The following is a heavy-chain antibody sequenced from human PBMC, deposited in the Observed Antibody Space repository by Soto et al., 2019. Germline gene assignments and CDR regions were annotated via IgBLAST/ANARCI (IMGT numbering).Heavy chain of an antibody. Sequence: GGSLRLSCAASGFTFSSYAMSWVRQAPGKGLEWVSAISGSGGSTYYADSVKGRFTISRDNSKNTLYLQMNSLRAEDTAVYYCAKLYYYDSSGYYPLDYWGQGTLVTVSS. D-gene: IGHD3-22*01. CDR2: ISGSGGST. CDR3: AKLYYYDSSGYYPLDY. J-gene: IGHJ4*02. V-gene: IGHV3-23*01. CDR1: GFTFSSYA.